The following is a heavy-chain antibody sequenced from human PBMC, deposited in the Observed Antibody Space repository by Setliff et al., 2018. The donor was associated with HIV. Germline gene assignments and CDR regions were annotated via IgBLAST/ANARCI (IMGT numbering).Heavy chain of an antibody. J-gene: IGHJ4*02. CDR2: INHSGST. D-gene: IGHD3-22*01. CDR1: GGSFSDYF. Sequence: SETLSLTCAVYGGSFSDYFWSWIRQPPGKGLEWIGEINHSGSTNYNPSLKSRVTISVDTSKNLFSLRLSSVTASDTAVYYCARQAIFGYYDSSGYLDYWGQGTLVTVSS. V-gene: IGHV4-34*01. CDR3: ARQAIFGYYDSSGYLDY.